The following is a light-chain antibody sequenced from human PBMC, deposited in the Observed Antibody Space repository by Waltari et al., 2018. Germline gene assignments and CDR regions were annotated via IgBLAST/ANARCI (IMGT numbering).Light chain of an antibody. CDR2: DVT. CDR3: SSYRTSSTFV. CDR1: SSDVGGYHL. V-gene: IGLV2-14*01. Sequence: QSALTQPASVSGSPGQSITISCTGPSSDVGGYHLVPWYQQTPGKAPKLLIYDVTKRPLGVSNRYSGSKSGNTASLTISGLQAEDEAVYYCSSYRTSSTFVFGPGTKVTVL. J-gene: IGLJ1*01.